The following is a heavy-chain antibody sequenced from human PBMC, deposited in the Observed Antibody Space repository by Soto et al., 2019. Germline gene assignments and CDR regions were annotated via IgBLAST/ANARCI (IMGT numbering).Heavy chain of an antibody. Sequence: PSETLSLTCTVSGGSISSSSYYWGWIRQPPGKGLEWIGSIYYGGSTYYNPSLKSRVTISVDTSKNQFSLKLSSVTAADTAVYYCARHSRGYSYGFNQRFDYWGQGTLVTVSS. D-gene: IGHD5-18*01. CDR2: IYYGGST. J-gene: IGHJ4*02. V-gene: IGHV4-39*01. CDR3: ARHSRGYSYGFNQRFDY. CDR1: GGSISSSSYY.